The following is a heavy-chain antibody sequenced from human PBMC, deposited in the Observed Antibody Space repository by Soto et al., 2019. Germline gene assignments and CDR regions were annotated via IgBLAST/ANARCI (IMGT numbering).Heavy chain of an antibody. CDR3: AKVAYYDSSGYRYYFDY. V-gene: IGHV3-23*01. D-gene: IGHD3-22*01. CDR2: ISGSGGST. J-gene: IGHJ4*02. Sequence: EVQLLESGGGLVQPGGSLRLSCAASGFTFSSYAMSWVRQAPGKGLEWVSAISGSGGSTYYADSVKGRFTIFRDNSKNTLYLQMNSLRAEDTAVYYCAKVAYYDSSGYRYYFDYWGQGTLVTVSS. CDR1: GFTFSSYA.